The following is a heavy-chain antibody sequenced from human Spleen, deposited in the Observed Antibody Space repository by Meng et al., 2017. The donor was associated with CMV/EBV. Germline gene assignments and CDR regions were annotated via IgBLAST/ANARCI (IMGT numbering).Heavy chain of an antibody. Sequence: GGSLRLSCAASGFTVSSNYMSWVRQAPGKGLEWVSVIYSGGSTYYADSVKGRFTISRDNSKNTLYLQMNSLRAEDTAVYYCAREDCSGGSCYSGGYYYYGMDVWGQGTTVTVSS. CDR3: AREDCSGGSCYSGGYYYYGMDV. D-gene: IGHD2-15*01. CDR1: GFTVSSNY. V-gene: IGHV3-66*02. CDR2: IYSGGST. J-gene: IGHJ6*02.